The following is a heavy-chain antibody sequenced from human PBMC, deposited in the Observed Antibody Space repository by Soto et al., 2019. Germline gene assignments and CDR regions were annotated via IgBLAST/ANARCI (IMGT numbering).Heavy chain of an antibody. CDR3: AKDKEWLGTPYYYYGMDV. J-gene: IGHJ6*02. Sequence: AVSGFTFSSYAMSWVRQAPGKGLEWVSAISGSGGSTYYADSVKGRFTISRDNSKNTLYLQMNSLRAEDTAVYYCAKDKEWLGTPYYYYGMDVWGQGTTVTVSS. CDR2: ISGSGGST. D-gene: IGHD6-19*01. CDR1: GFTFSSYA. V-gene: IGHV3-23*01.